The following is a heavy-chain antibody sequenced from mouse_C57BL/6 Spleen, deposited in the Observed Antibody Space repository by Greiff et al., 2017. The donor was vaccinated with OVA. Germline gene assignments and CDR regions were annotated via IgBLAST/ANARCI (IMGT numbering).Heavy chain of an antibody. CDR3: ARSPVSGYDWHYFDY. J-gene: IGHJ2*01. D-gene: IGHD2-2*01. V-gene: IGHV1-82*01. CDR1: GYAFSSSW. CDR2: IYPGDGDT. Sequence: QVQLKESGPELVKPGASVKISCKASGYAFSSSWMNWVKQRPGKGLEWIGRIYPGDGDTNYNGKFKGKATLTADKSSSTAYMQLSSLTSEDSAVYFCARSPVSGYDWHYFDYWGQGTTLTVSS.